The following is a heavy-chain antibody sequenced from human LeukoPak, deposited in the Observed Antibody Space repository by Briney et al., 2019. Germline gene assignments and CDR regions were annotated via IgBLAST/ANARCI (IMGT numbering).Heavy chain of an antibody. CDR2: ISSSSSYI. J-gene: IGHJ4*02. CDR3: ARDYSNYVAYFDY. CDR1: GFTFSSYS. V-gene: IGHV3-21*01. D-gene: IGHD4-11*01. Sequence: GGSLRLSCAASGFTFSSYSMNWVRQAPGKGLEWVSSISSSSSYIYYADSVKGRFTISRDNAKNSLYLQMNSLRAEDTAVYYCARDYSNYVAYFDYWGQGTLVTVSS.